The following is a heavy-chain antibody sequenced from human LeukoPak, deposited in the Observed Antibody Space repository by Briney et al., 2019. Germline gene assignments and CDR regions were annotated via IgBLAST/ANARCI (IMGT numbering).Heavy chain of an antibody. Sequence: GGSLRLSCAASGFTVSSNYMSWVRQAPGKGMELVSVTYTGGTTYYADSVKGRFTISRDNSKNTLYLQMNSLRAEDTAVYYCARDVRGTSGWFNWGQGTLVTVSS. CDR2: TYTGGTT. D-gene: IGHD6-19*01. CDR3: ARDVRGTSGWFN. CDR1: GFTVSSNY. V-gene: IGHV3-53*01. J-gene: IGHJ4*02.